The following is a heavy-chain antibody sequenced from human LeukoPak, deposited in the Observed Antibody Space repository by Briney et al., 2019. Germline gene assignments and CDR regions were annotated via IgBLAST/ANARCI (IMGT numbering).Heavy chain of an antibody. CDR2: IYVSGSA. Sequence: SETLSLTCTVSGGSISSSAYYWSWIRQPPGKGLEWIGYIYVSGSAYYNPSLKTRVTISVDRSKNQFSLRLSSVTAADTAVYYCVMKARGDGPWDDDYWGQGTLVTVSS. V-gene: IGHV4-30-2*01. D-gene: IGHD1-26*01. J-gene: IGHJ4*02. CDR3: VMKARGDGPWDDDY. CDR1: GGSISSSAYY.